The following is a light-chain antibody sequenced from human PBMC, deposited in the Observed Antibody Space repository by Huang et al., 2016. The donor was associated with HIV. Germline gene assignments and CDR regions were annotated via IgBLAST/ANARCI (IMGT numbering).Light chain of an antibody. Sequence: DIVMTQSPDSVAVSLGERATINCKSSQSVLKSSNNNNYLTWYQQKPGQPPKLLIYWASNRESGVPDRFSGSWSGTDFTLTISSLQAEDVAVYYCQQYHSIPLTFGGGTKVEIK. J-gene: IGKJ4*01. V-gene: IGKV4-1*01. CDR1: QSVLKSSNNNNY. CDR3: QQYHSIPLT. CDR2: WAS.